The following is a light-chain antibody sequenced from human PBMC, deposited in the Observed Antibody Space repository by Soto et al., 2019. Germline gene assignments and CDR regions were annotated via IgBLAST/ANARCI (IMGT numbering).Light chain of an antibody. CDR2: EVI. CDR1: SSDVGDYNY. V-gene: IGLV2-8*01. CDR3: SSYAGSNNFV. J-gene: IGLJ1*01. Sequence: SALTQPPSASGSPGQSVTISCTGTSSDVGDYNYVSWYQQHPGKAPKLMIYEVIKWPSGVPDRFSASKSGNTASLTVSGLQAEDEADYYCSSYAGSNNFVFGTGTKVTVL.